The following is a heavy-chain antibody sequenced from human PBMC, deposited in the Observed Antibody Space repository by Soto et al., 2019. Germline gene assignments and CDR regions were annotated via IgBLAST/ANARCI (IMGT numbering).Heavy chain of an antibody. CDR1: GFTFSSYG. J-gene: IGHJ4*02. CDR3: ARDHYGGNSGGDY. V-gene: IGHV3-33*01. D-gene: IGHD4-17*01. Sequence: QVQLVESGGGVVQPGRSLRLSCAASGFTFSSYGMHWVRQAPGKGLEWVAVIWYDGSNKYYADSVKGRFTISRDNSKNTLYLQMNSLRAEDTAVYYCARDHYGGNSGGDYWGQGTLVTVSS. CDR2: IWYDGSNK.